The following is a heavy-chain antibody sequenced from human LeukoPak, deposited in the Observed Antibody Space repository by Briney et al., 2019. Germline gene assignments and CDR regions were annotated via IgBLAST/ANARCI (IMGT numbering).Heavy chain of an antibody. Sequence: GGSLRLSCAASGLTFSSYWMHWVRQAPGKGLVWVSRINSDGSSTSYADSVKGRFTISRDNAKNTLYLQMNSLRAEDTAVYYCARPTTVTTYDAFDIWGQGTMVTVSS. CDR2: INSDGSST. J-gene: IGHJ3*02. CDR3: ARPTTVTTYDAFDI. CDR1: GLTFSSYW. D-gene: IGHD4-17*01. V-gene: IGHV3-74*01.